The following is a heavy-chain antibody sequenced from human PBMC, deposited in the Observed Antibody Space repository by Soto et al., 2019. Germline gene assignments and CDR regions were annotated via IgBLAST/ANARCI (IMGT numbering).Heavy chain of an antibody. V-gene: IGHV3-49*03. CDR1: GFTFGDYA. CDR3: TRDKGSGSSSWYYYYYMDV. Sequence: GGSLRLSCTASGFTFGDYAMSWFRQAPGKGLEWVGFIRSKAYGGTTEYAASVKGRFTISRDDSKSIAYLQMNSLKTEDTAVYYCTRDKGSGSSSWYYYYYMDVWGKGTTVTVSS. D-gene: IGHD6-13*01. CDR2: IRSKAYGGTT. J-gene: IGHJ6*03.